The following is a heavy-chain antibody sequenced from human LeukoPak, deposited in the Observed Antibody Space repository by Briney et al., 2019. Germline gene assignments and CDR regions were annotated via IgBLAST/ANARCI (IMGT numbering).Heavy chain of an antibody. D-gene: IGHD3-3*01. CDR1: GGSISSGDYY. J-gene: IGHJ4*02. CDR2: IYYSGST. CDR3: ARVSPYYDFWSGYGDY. V-gene: IGHV4-30-4*08. Sequence: SETLSLTCTVSGGSISSGDYYWSWIRQPPGKGLEWIGYIYYSGSTYYNPSLKSRVTISVDTSKNQFSLKLSSVTAADTAVYYCARVSPYYDFWSGYGDYWGQGTLVTVPS.